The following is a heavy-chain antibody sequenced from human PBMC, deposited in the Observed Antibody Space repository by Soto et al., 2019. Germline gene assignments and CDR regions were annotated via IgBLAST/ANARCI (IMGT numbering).Heavy chain of an antibody. J-gene: IGHJ4*02. CDR1: GGSISSGGYY. CDR2: IYYSGST. V-gene: IGHV4-31*03. D-gene: IGHD3-16*01. CDR3: ARGYPNYVWGSHLYYFDY. Sequence: SETLSLTCTVSGGSISSGGYYWSWIRQHPGKGLEWIGYIYYSGSTYYNPSLKSRVTISVDTSKNQFSLKLSSVTAADTAVYYCARGYPNYVWGSHLYYFDYWGQGTLVTVSS.